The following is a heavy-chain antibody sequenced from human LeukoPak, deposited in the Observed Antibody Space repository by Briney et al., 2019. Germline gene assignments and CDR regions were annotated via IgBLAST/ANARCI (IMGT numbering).Heavy chain of an antibody. CDR1: GGTFSSYA. CDR3: ARAPIAASWFDP. D-gene: IGHD6-13*01. V-gene: IGHV1-18*01. J-gene: IGHJ5*02. Sequence: ASVKVSCKASGGTFSSYAISWVRQAPGQGLEWMGWISAYNGNTNYAQKLQGRVTMTTDTSTSTAYMELRSLRSDDTAVYYCARAPIAASWFDPWGQGTLVTVSS. CDR2: ISAYNGNT.